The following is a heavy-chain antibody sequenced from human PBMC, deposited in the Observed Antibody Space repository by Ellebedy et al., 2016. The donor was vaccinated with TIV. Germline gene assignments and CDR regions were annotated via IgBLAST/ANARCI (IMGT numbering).Heavy chain of an antibody. J-gene: IGHJ4*02. CDR1: GFTFNTYW. V-gene: IGHV3-23*01. Sequence: GESLKLSXAASGFTFNTYWMHWVRQAPGKGLEWVSGIGGSGESTFYADSVKGRFTISRDNSKSVVYLEMNNLTTEDTATYYCAREFLGHAPASTDYWGQGTRVTVS. CDR2: IGGSGEST. D-gene: IGHD1-26*01. CDR3: AREFLGHAPASTDY.